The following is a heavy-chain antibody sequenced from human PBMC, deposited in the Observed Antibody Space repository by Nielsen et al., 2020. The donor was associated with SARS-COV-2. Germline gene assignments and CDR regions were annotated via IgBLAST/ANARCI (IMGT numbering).Heavy chain of an antibody. CDR3: ARARATIFGLVMSYGMDV. Sequence: ASVTVSCKASGYIFSNFAMHWVRQAPRQRLEWVGWINAGNGDTKYSQKFQDRVTITRDTSASTVHMELSSLTSEDTAVYYCARARATIFGLVMSYGMDVWGQGTTVAVSS. J-gene: IGHJ6*02. CDR2: INAGNGDT. D-gene: IGHD3/OR15-3a*01. CDR1: GYIFSNFA. V-gene: IGHV1-3*01.